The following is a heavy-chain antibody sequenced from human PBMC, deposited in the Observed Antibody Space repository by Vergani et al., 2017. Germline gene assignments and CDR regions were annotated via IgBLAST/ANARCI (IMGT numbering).Heavy chain of an antibody. D-gene: IGHD3-9*01. CDR3: ARGDYGILTGYRY. V-gene: IGHV1-46*03. Sequence: QVQLVQSGAAVKKSGASVKVSCKTSGYTFSNYYMHWVRQAPVQGLEWMGIINPSGGHTNYAQKFQGRVTMTRDTSTSTVYMELSSLRSEDTAIYYCARGDYGILTGYRYWGQGTLVTVSA. J-gene: IGHJ4*02. CDR2: INPSGGHT. CDR1: GYTFSNYY.